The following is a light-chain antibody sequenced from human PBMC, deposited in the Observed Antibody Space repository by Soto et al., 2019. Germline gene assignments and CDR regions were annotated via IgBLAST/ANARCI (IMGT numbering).Light chain of an antibody. J-gene: IGLJ3*02. CDR3: CSYAGSRTWV. Sequence: QSAPIQPASVSGSPGQSITISCTGTSSDVGIFGLVSWYQQYPDKAPKLILYEVSKWPSGISHRFSGSKSGNTASLTISGLQAEDEADYYCCSYAGSRTWVFGGGTKVTVL. CDR2: EVS. V-gene: IGLV2-23*02. CDR1: SSDVGIFGL.